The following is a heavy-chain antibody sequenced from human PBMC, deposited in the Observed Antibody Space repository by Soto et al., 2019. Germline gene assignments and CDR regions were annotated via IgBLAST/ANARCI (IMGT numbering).Heavy chain of an antibody. J-gene: IGHJ4*02. CDR3: ARAAMGTLDY. D-gene: IGHD7-27*01. V-gene: IGHV3-74*01. CDR1: GFTFSSYW. CDR2: INTDGTTT. Sequence: GGSLRLSCAVSGFTFSSYWMYWVRQTSGKGLVWASRINTDGTTTNYADSVKGRFTISRDNAKNMLYLQMNSLRAEDTAVYYCARAAMGTLDYWGQGILVTVS.